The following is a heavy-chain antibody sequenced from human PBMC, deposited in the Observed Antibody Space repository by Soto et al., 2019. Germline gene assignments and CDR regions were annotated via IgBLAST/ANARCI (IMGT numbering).Heavy chain of an antibody. J-gene: IGHJ4*02. D-gene: IGHD4-17*01. CDR3: ARDLGGYGDPFDY. CDR1: GGSISSYY. V-gene: IGHV4-59*01. Sequence: QVQLQESGPGLVKPSETLSLTCTVSGGSISSYYWSWIRQPPGKVLEWIGYIYYSGSTNYNPSLKSRVTISVDTSQNQFSLKLSSVTAADTAVYYCARDLGGYGDPFDYWGQGTLVTVSS. CDR2: IYYSGST.